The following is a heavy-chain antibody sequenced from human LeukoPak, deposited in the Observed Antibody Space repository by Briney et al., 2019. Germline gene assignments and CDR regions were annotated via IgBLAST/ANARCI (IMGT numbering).Heavy chain of an antibody. CDR1: GDSISTYY. Sequence: PSETLSLTCTVSGDSISTYYWNWIRQPPGKGLEWIGYSYYCSSSNYNSTLKCRVTISVDKSKHQFSLKLSCVTGAHTAVYYFARLAPYPGIGASDYWGQGTLVTVSS. D-gene: IGHD2-15*01. J-gene: IGHJ4*02. CDR3: ARLAPYPGIGASDY. CDR2: SYYCSSS. V-gene: IGHV4-59*08.